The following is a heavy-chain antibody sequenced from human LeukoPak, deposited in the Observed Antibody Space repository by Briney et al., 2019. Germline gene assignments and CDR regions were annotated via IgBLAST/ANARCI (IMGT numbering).Heavy chain of an antibody. Sequence: HPGGSLRLSCAASGFTFSPYWMHWVRQAPGKGLVWVSHINGDGTTTTYADSVKGRFTISRDNAQNTLYLQMNSLRAEDTAVYYCARGTALQDYWGQGTLVTVSS. J-gene: IGHJ4*02. D-gene: IGHD2/OR15-2a*01. V-gene: IGHV3-74*01. CDR3: ARGTALQDY. CDR1: GFTFSPYW. CDR2: INGDGTTT.